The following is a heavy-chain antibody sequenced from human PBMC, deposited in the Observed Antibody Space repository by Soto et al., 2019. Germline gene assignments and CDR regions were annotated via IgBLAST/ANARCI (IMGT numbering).Heavy chain of an antibody. V-gene: IGHV4-4*07. CDR3: ARDGSDSYGLDV. J-gene: IGHJ6*02. CDR1: GGSINSYY. D-gene: IGHD3-10*01. CDR2: LYNSGNT. Sequence: LSLTCAVSGGSINSYYWSWIRQPAGKGLEWIGRLYNSGNTNYNPSLKSRVTMSVDTSKNQVSLKLNSVTAADTAVYYCARDGSDSYGLDVWGQGTTVTVSS.